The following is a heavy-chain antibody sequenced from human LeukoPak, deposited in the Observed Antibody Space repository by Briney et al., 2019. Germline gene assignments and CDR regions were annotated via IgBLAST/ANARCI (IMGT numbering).Heavy chain of an antibody. V-gene: IGHV1-69*02. CDR2: IIPILGIA. Sequence: SVKVSCKASGGTFSSYTISWVRQAPGQGLEWMGRIIPILGIANYAQKFQGRVTITADKSTSTAYMELSSLRSEDTAVYYCARAGVAAAGYDYWGQGTLVTVAS. CDR1: GGTFSSYT. J-gene: IGHJ4*02. D-gene: IGHD6-13*01. CDR3: ARAGVAAAGYDY.